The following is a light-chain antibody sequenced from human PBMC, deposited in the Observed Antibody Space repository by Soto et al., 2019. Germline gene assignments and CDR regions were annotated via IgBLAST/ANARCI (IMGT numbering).Light chain of an antibody. V-gene: IGLV1-40*01. CDR1: SSNIGAGYD. CDR3: SSFADGFNVV. Sequence: QPVLTQPPSVSGAPGQRVTISCTGSSSNIGAGYDVHWYQQLPGTAPKLLIYGNSNRPSGVPDRFSGSKSGTSASLAITGLQAEDEAEYFCSSFADGFNVVFGGGTKLTVL. CDR2: GNS. J-gene: IGLJ2*01.